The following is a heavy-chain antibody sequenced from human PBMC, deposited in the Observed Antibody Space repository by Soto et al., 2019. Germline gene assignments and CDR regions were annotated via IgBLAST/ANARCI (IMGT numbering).Heavy chain of an antibody. CDR3: AAWVGARSNVY. Sequence: SVKVSCKASGGTFSSYTISWVRQARGQGLEWMGRIIPILGIANYAQKFQGRVTITADKSTSTAYMELSSLRSEDTAVYYCAAWVGARSNVYWGQGTLVTVSS. CDR2: IIPILGIA. J-gene: IGHJ4*02. CDR1: GGTFSSYT. V-gene: IGHV1-69*02. D-gene: IGHD1-26*01.